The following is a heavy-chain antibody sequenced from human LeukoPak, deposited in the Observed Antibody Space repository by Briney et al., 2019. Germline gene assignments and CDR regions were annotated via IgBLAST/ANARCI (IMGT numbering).Heavy chain of an antibody. CDR1: GFTFSNYA. J-gene: IGHJ4*02. Sequence: GKSLRLSCEASGFTFSNYAMPWVRQAPGKGLEWVSLISSGGTYEYYADSVKGRFTISRDNSKNTLYLQLNSLRAEDTAVYYCARDSTYYYDSGSSGPHYFDNWGQGTLVTVSS. CDR2: ISSGGTYE. V-gene: IGHV3-30*01. CDR3: ARDSTYYYDSGSSGPHYFDN. D-gene: IGHD3-10*01.